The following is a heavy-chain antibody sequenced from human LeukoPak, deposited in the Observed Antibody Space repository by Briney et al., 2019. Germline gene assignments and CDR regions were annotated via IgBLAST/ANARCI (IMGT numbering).Heavy chain of an antibody. J-gene: IGHJ4*02. CDR3: ARDSLSTGNFDY. Sequence: GPSLTLSCAASAFTFSRYSMNWVRQAPGKGMKLDSSISSSSSYIYYADSVKGRFTISRDNAKNSLYLQMNSLRAEDTAVYYCARDSLSTGNFDYWGQGTLVTVSS. V-gene: IGHV3-21*01. CDR2: ISSSSSYI. CDR1: AFTFSRYS. D-gene: IGHD1-1*01.